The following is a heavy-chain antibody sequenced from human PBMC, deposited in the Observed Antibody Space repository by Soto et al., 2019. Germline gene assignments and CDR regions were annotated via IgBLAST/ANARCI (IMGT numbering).Heavy chain of an antibody. CDR2: IIPIFGTA. V-gene: IGHV1-69*12. CDR3: ARGLYVYDSSYCYGMDV. Sequence: QVQLVQSGAEVKKPGSSVKVSCKASGGTFSSYAISWVRQAPGQGLEWMGGIIPIFGTANYAQKFQGRVTLTADESTRTAYMELSSLRSEDTAVYYCARGLYVYDSSYCYGMDVRGQGTTVTVSS. J-gene: IGHJ6*02. D-gene: IGHD3-10*02. CDR1: GGTFSSYA.